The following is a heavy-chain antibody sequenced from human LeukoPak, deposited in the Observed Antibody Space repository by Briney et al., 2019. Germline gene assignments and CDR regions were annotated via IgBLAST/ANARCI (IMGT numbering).Heavy chain of an antibody. D-gene: IGHD6-19*01. V-gene: IGHV4-34*01. CDR3: VRHRQWLLFPDY. Sequence: SETLSLTCAVYGRSFSGYYWSWIRQPPGKGLEWIGEINHSGSTNYNPSLKSRVTISVDTSKNQFSLKLSSMTAADTAVYYCVRHRQWLLFPDYWGQGTLVTVSS. CDR2: INHSGST. CDR1: GRSFSGYY. J-gene: IGHJ4*02.